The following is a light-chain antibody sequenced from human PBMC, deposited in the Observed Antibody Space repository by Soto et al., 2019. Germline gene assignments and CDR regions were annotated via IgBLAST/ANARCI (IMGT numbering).Light chain of an antibody. CDR3: QNYNGYSEA. CDR1: QTISSW. CDR2: KAS. V-gene: IGKV1-5*03. J-gene: IGKJ1*01. Sequence: DIQMTQSPSTLSGSVGDRVTITCRASQTISSWLAWYQQKPGKAPKLLIYKASTLKSGVPSMFSCSGSGTELTLTISSLQTDDFATYYFQNYNGYSEALGQGTKVDI.